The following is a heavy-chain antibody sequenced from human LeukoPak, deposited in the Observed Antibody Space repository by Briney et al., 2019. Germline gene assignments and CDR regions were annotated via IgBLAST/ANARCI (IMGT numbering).Heavy chain of an antibody. CDR2: IYYSGNT. CDR3: ARDRDSSGLRDFDL. J-gene: IGHJ2*01. V-gene: IGHV4-59*01. D-gene: IGHD3-22*01. Sequence: PSETLSLTCTVSGGSISSYYWSWIRQPPGKGLEWLGYIYYSGNTNYNPSLKSRVSISIDTSKNQFSLQLSSVTAADTAVYYCARDRDSSGLRDFDLWGRGTLVTVSA. CDR1: GGSISSYY.